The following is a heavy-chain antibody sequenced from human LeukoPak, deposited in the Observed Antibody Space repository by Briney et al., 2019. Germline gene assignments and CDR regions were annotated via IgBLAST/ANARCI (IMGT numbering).Heavy chain of an antibody. V-gene: IGHV1-46*01. J-gene: IGHJ4*02. Sequence: GASVKVSCKASGYTFTSYYMHWVRQAPGQGLEWMGIINPSGGSTSYAQKFQGRVTITADESTSTAYMELSSLRSEDTAVYYCARGMNGRYCSGGSCYSLVDYWGQGTLVTVSS. CDR3: ARGMNGRYCSGGSCYSLVDY. D-gene: IGHD2-15*01. CDR1: GYTFTSYY. CDR2: INPSGGST.